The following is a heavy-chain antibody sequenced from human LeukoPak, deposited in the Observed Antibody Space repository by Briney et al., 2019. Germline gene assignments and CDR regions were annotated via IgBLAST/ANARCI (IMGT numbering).Heavy chain of an antibody. CDR1: GFTFGDYA. V-gene: IGHV3-49*04. CDR2: IRSKAYGGTT. J-gene: IGHJ5*02. CDR3: TSGIVVVVAARRVWFDP. D-gene: IGHD2-15*01. Sequence: GGSLRLSCTAPGFTFGDYAMSWARQAPGKGLEWVGFIRSKAYGGTTEYAASVKGRFTISRDDSKSIAYLQMNSLKTEDTAVYYCTSGIVVVVAARRVWFDPWGQGTLVTVSS.